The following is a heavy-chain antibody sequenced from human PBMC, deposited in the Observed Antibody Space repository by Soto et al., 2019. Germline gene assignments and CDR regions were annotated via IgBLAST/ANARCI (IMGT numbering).Heavy chain of an antibody. CDR2: VSNDGSRK. V-gene: IGHV3-30*03. D-gene: IGHD2-2*01. J-gene: IGHJ4*02. Sequence: PGGSLRLSCAASGFAFTNYGMHWVRQAPGKGLEWVAFVSNDGSRKYYADSVKGRFTISRDNSENTVYLQMTSLRRDDTAVFYCARDVAMPTGLGLGYWGQGALVTGSS. CDR3: ARDVAMPTGLGLGY. CDR1: GFAFTNYG.